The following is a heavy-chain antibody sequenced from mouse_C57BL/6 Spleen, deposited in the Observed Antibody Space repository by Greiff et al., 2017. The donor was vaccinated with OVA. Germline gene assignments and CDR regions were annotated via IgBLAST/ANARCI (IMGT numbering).Heavy chain of an antibody. CDR1: GFSLTSYG. D-gene: IGHD1-1*01. CDR2: IWSGGST. CDR3: ARNAPYYYGSSDAMDY. Sequence: QVQLKQSGPGLVQPSQCLSITCTASGFSLTSYGVHWVRQSPGKGLEWLGVIWSGGSTDYNAAFISRLSTSTDNSKRQVFFKMNSLQADDTAIYYSARNAPYYYGSSDAMDYWGQGTSVTVSS. J-gene: IGHJ4*01. V-gene: IGHV2-2*01.